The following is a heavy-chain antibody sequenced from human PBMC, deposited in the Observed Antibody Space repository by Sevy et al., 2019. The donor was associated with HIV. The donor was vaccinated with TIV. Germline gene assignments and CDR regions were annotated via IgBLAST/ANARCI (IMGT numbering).Heavy chain of an antibody. D-gene: IGHD6-6*01. CDR1: GFTFSSYS. V-gene: IGHV3-48*02. CDR2: ISGRSGTT. J-gene: IGHJ4*02. Sequence: GGSLRLSCAASGFTFSSYSLNWVRQAPGKGLEWVSYISGRSGTTYYADSVKGRFTISRDNAKNSLYLQMNSLRDEDTAFYFCAKDLVSMASRQGYFDYWGQGTLVTVSS. CDR3: AKDLVSMASRQGYFDY.